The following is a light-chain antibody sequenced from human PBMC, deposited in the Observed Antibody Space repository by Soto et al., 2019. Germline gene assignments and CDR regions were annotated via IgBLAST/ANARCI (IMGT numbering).Light chain of an antibody. CDR3: CSYTTSNTRQRV. CDR2: DVS. Sequence: QSALTQPASVSGSPGQSITISCTGTSSDVGGYNYVSWYQQHPGKAPKFMIYDVSSRPSGVSNRFSGSKSGNTASLTISGLQAEDEADYYCCSYTTSNTRQRVFGNGTKVTVL. CDR1: SSDVGGYNY. V-gene: IGLV2-14*03. J-gene: IGLJ1*01.